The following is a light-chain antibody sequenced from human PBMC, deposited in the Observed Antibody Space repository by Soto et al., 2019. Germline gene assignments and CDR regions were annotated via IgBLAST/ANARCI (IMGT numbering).Light chain of an antibody. CDR1: SSDVGSYNL. Sequence: QSALTQPASVSGSPGQSITISCTGTSSDVGSYNLVSWYQQHPGKAPKLMIYEVSKRPSGVSNRFSGSKSGNTASLTISGLQADDEADYYCCSYAGSSTLNVFGTGTKVTVL. CDR2: EVS. CDR3: CSYAGSSTLNV. V-gene: IGLV2-23*02. J-gene: IGLJ1*01.